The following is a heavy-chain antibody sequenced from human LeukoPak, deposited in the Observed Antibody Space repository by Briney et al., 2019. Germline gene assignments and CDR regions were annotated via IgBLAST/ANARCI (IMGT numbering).Heavy chain of an antibody. V-gene: IGHV4-34*01. CDR3: ARGVPEQGEFTMVRGEYFDY. J-gene: IGHJ4*02. CDR2: INHSGST. D-gene: IGHD3-10*01. Sequence: SETLSLTCAVYGGSFSGYYWSWIRQPPGKGLEWMGEINHSGSTNYNPSLKSRVTISVDTSKNQFSLKLSSVTAADTAVYYCARGVPEQGEFTMVRGEYFDYWGQGTLVTVSS. CDR1: GGSFSGYY.